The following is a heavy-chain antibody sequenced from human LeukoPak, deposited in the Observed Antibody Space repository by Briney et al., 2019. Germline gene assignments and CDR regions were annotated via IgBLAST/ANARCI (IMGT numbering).Heavy chain of an antibody. D-gene: IGHD1-26*01. J-gene: IGHJ3*02. V-gene: IGHV1-18*01. CDR2: ISAYSGTT. CDR3: ARWEVTGGSRHDAIDI. CDR1: GYTFANYG. Sequence: ASVKVSCKASGYTFANYGISWVRQAPGHGLEWMGWISAYSGTTSYAQKLQGRVTMTTDTSTSTGYMELRSLTSDDTAVYYCARWEVTGGSRHDAIDIWGQGTMVTVSS.